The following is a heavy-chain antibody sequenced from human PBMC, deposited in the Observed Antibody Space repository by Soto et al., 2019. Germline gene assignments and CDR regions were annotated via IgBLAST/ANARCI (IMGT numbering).Heavy chain of an antibody. V-gene: IGHV3-30*09. CDR2: ISYGGDNK. CDR3: AKARHSTSWYGLEADL. CDR1: GFIFSDYA. J-gene: IGHJ4*02. Sequence: QVQLVESGGGVVQPGRSLRLSCAASGFIFSDYAMHWVRQAPGKGLEWVAVISYGGDNKYYADSVRGRFAISRDNLKNTLDLQMNSLNPADTAVYHCAKARHSTSWYGLEADLWGQGTLVTVSS. D-gene: IGHD6-13*01.